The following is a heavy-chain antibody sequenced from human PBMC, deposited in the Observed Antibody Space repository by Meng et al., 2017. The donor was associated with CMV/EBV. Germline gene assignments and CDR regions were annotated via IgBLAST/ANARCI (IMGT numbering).Heavy chain of an antibody. CDR3: TRRLKWELLPSYYYYGMDV. D-gene: IGHD1-26*01. Sequence: GESLKISCAASGFTFSGSAMHWVRQASGKGLEWVGRIRSKTNSYATAYAASVKGRFTISRDDSKNTAYLQMSSLKTEDTAVYYCTRRLKWELLPSYYYYGMDVWGQGTTVTVSS. CDR2: IRSKTNSYAT. V-gene: IGHV3-73*01. CDR1: GFTFSGSA. J-gene: IGHJ6*02.